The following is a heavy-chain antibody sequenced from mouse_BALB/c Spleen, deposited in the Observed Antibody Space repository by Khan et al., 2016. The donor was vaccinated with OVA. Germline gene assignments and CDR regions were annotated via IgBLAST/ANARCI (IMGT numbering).Heavy chain of an antibody. Sequence: EVELVESGGGLVKPGGSLKLSCAASGFTFSDYYMYWVRQTPEKRLEWVATISAGGSYTYYPDTVKGRFTISRDAVKNTLYLQMSSLKSEDTSMDYGARGCYSSPFTYWGQGTLVTVSA. V-gene: IGHV5-4*02. J-gene: IGHJ3*01. CDR2: ISAGGSYT. CDR3: ARGCYSSPFTY. D-gene: IGHD2-5*01. CDR1: GFTFSDYY.